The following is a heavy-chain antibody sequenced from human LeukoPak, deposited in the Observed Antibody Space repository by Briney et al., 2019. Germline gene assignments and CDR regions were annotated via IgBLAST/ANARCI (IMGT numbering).Heavy chain of an antibody. D-gene: IGHD3-10*01. V-gene: IGHV3-72*01. Sequence: PGGSLRLSCAASGFTFSDHHMDWVRQAPGEGLEWVARIRNKANRYTTEYAASVKGRFTISRDDSENSLYLQMDSLKTEDTVVYYCTTDHNYGGPSYFDSWGQGILVTVPS. CDR3: TTDHNYGGPSYFDS. J-gene: IGHJ4*02. CDR1: GFTFSDHH. CDR2: IRNKANRYTT.